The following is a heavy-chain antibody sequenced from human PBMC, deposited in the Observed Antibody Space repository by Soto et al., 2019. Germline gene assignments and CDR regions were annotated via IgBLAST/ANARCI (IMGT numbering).Heavy chain of an antibody. V-gene: IGHV3-30*04. CDR3: ARDLSGVGIESQ. CDR2: ISGDERDK. Sequence: PGGSLRLSCAASGFTFSSFTIHWVRQAPGEGLDWVAVISGDERDKRYAGSVQGRFTISRDNSKNTLYPQMNSLRTEDTAIYYCARDLSGVGIESQWGQGTLVTVPQ. J-gene: IGHJ4*02. CDR1: GFTFSSFT. D-gene: IGHD3-10*01.